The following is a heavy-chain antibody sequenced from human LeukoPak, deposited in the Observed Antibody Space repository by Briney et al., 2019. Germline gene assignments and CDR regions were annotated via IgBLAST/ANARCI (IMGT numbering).Heavy chain of an antibody. CDR3: ASLIAPIYCSSTSCHTGHAFDI. D-gene: IGHD2-2*02. J-gene: IGHJ3*02. CDR2: IYHSGST. Sequence: SETLSLTCAVSGYSISSGYYWGWSRQPPGKGVEWIGSIYHSGSTYYNPSLKSRVTISVDTSKNQFSLKLSSVTAADTAVYYCASLIAPIYCSSTSCHTGHAFDIWGQGTMVTVSS. V-gene: IGHV4-38-2*01. CDR1: GYSISSGYY.